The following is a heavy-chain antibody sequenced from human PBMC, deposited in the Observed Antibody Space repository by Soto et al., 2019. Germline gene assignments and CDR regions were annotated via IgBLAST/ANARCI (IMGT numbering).Heavy chain of an antibody. Sequence: GGSLRLSCAASGFTFSSYWMHWVRQAPGKGLVWVSRINSDGSSTSYADSVKGRFTISRDNAKNTLYLQMNSLRAEDTAVYYCARDRGTGTTYYYYYMDVWGKGTTVTVSS. CDR2: INSDGSST. V-gene: IGHV3-74*01. J-gene: IGHJ6*03. D-gene: IGHD1-1*01. CDR1: GFTFSSYW. CDR3: ARDRGTGTTYYYYYMDV.